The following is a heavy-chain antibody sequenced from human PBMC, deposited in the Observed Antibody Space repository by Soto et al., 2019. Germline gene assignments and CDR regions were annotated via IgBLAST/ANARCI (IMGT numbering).Heavy chain of an antibody. CDR1: GGSFSGYY. Sequence: SETLSLTCAVYGGSFSGYYWSWIRQPPGKGLEWIGEINHSGSTNYNPSLKSRVTISVDTSKNQFSLKLSSVTAADTAVYYCEPFWSGRKSADAFDIWGQGTMVTVSS. CDR2: INHSGST. D-gene: IGHD3-3*01. J-gene: IGHJ3*02. V-gene: IGHV4-34*01. CDR3: EPFWSGRKSADAFDI.